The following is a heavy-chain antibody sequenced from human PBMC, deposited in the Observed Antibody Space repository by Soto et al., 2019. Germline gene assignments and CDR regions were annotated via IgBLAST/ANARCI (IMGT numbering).Heavy chain of an antibody. J-gene: IGHJ4*02. D-gene: IGHD2-21*02. Sequence: PSETLSLTCTVSGGSISSYYWSWIRQPPGKGLEWIGYIYYSGSTNYNPSLKSRVTISVDTSKSQFSLKLSSVTAADTAVYYCARESTVVTAFDYWGQGPLVTVS. CDR1: GGSISSYY. CDR3: ARESTVVTAFDY. V-gene: IGHV4-59*01. CDR2: IYYSGST.